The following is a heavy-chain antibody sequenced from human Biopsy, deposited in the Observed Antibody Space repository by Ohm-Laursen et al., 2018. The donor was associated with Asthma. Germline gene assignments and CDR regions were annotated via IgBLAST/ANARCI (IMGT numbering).Heavy chain of an antibody. V-gene: IGHV3-30-3*01. D-gene: IGHD3-3*01. Sequence: SLRLSCAATGFTFSSYAMHWVRQAPGKGLEWVTVISYDGSNKYYADSVKGRFTISRDNSKNTLYLQMNSLRAEDTAVYYCASQSSGPDFWSGYYYFDYWGQGALVTVSS. CDR2: ISYDGSNK. J-gene: IGHJ4*02. CDR3: ASQSSGPDFWSGYYYFDY. CDR1: GFTFSSYA.